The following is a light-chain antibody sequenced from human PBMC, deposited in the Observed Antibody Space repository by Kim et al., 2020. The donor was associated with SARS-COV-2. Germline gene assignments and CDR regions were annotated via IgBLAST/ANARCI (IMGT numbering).Light chain of an antibody. CDR3: QQYDTYRRT. Sequence: ASVGDRVTITCRASQGINNCLAWYQQKPGKAPKLLIYKAFSLESGVPSRFSGSGSGTEFTLTISSLQPDDFATYYCQQYDTYRRTFGQGTKVDIK. CDR2: KAF. V-gene: IGKV1-5*03. CDR1: QGINNC. J-gene: IGKJ1*01.